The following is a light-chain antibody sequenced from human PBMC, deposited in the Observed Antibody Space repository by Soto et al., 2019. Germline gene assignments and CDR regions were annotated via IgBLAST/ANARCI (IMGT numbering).Light chain of an antibody. J-gene: IGKJ3*01. V-gene: IGKV1-12*01. CDR2: TAS. Sequence: IQMTQSPSSVSASVGDRVTITCRASQGISTWLARYQQKPGKAPKLLIYTASKLQSGVPSRFSGSGSGADFTLTISSLQPEDFATYYCQQANSFPFTFGPGTKVDIK. CDR3: QQANSFPFT. CDR1: QGISTW.